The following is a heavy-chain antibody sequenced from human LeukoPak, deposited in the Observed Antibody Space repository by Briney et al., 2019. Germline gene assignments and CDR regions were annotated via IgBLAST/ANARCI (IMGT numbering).Heavy chain of an antibody. V-gene: IGHV4-34*01. J-gene: IGHJ6*03. Sequence: SETLSLTCAVYGGSFSGYYWSWIRQPPGKGLERIGEINHSGSTNYNPSLKSRVTISVDTSKNQFSLKLSSVTAADTAVYYCARQRQQLVLLNGYMDVWGKGTTVTVSS. CDR3: ARQRQQLVLLNGYMDV. D-gene: IGHD6-13*01. CDR2: INHSGST. CDR1: GGSFSGYY.